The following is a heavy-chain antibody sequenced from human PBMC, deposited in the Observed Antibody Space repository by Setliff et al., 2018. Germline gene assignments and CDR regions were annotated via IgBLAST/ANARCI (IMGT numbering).Heavy chain of an antibody. Sequence: SETLSLTCAVSDFSVGSVYYWGWIRQPPGRGLEWIGHIFYSDTAKYNPSLESRAAISVDSSKNQFSLKLRSVTAADTAVYYCARDRSTVIRGVTSFFYYYMDVWGGGTTVTVSS. CDR3: ARDRSTVIRGVTSFFYYYMDV. CDR2: IFYSDTA. D-gene: IGHD3-10*01. V-gene: IGHV4-38-2*02. CDR1: DFSVGSVYY. J-gene: IGHJ6*03.